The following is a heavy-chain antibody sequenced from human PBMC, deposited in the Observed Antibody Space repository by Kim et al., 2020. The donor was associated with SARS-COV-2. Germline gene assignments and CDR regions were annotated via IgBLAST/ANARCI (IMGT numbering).Heavy chain of an antibody. CDR2: ISSRSSYI. J-gene: IGHJ6*02. D-gene: IGHD6-13*01. CDR3: AGGYRSSPSV. V-gene: IGHV3-21*01. Sequence: GGSLRLSCAVSGFTFRTYSMNWVRQAPGKVLEWVSSISSRSSYIYYSDSVKGRVPISRDNANNSLYLQMNSLRAEDTPVYYWAGGYRSSPSVWGQGTTVTVSS. CDR1: GFTFRTYS.